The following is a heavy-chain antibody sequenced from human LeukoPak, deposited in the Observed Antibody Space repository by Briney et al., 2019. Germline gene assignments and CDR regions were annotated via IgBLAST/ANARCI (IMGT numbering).Heavy chain of an antibody. Sequence: PGGSLRLSCAACGFAFKDYAMNWVRQAPGKGLELVSSVSGTGGTTYYADSVKGRFTISRDNSKNTLYLQMNSLRAEDTAVYSCAKAGDIVVIPDYFGMDVWGQGTTVTVSS. CDR3: AKAGDIVVIPDYFGMDV. D-gene: IGHD2-2*01. V-gene: IGHV3-23*01. CDR2: VSGTGGTT. J-gene: IGHJ6*02. CDR1: GFAFKDYA.